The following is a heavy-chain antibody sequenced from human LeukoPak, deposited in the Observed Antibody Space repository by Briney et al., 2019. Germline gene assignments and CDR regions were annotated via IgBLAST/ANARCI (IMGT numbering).Heavy chain of an antibody. CDR3: ARDTYFYNSSAVYHYYYGMDV. D-gene: IGHD3-22*01. Sequence: PGGSLRLSCAASGFTFSSYGMHWVRQAPGKGLEWVAVISYDGSNKYYADSVKGRFTISRDNSKNTLYLQMNSLRAEDTAVYYCARDTYFYNSSAVYHYYYGMDVWGQGTTVTVSS. V-gene: IGHV3-30*19. J-gene: IGHJ6*02. CDR2: ISYDGSNK. CDR1: GFTFSSYG.